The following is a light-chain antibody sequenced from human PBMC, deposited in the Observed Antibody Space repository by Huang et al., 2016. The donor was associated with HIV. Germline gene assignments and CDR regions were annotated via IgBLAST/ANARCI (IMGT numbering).Light chain of an antibody. V-gene: IGKV3-15*01. J-gene: IGKJ2*01. Sequence: EIVMTQSPATLSVSPGERATLSCRASQGVSSKLAWYQQKPGQAPSLLIYGASTRATGIPARFSGSGSGTKFTLTISSLQSEDFAVYYCQQYNNWHYTFGQGTKLEIK. CDR3: QQYNNWHYT. CDR2: GAS. CDR1: QGVSSK.